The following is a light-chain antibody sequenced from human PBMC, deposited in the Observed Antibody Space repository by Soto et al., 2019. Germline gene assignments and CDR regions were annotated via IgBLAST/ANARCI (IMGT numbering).Light chain of an antibody. Sequence: EVVLTQSPGTLSLSPGERATLSCRASQSVSSIYLAWYQQKPGQAPRLLIYGASSRATGIPDRFSASGSGTDFTLTISRLEPEDFAVYYCQQYGSSPVTFGQGTRLEIK. CDR2: GAS. CDR1: QSVSSIY. CDR3: QQYGSSPVT. J-gene: IGKJ5*01. V-gene: IGKV3-20*01.